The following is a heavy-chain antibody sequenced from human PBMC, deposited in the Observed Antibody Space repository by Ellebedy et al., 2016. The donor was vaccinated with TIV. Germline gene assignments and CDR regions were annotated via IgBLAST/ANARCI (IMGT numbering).Heavy chain of an antibody. CDR3: ARGPRLGI. D-gene: IGHD3-16*01. CDR1: GGSFSGYY. Sequence: SETLSLXXAVYGGSFSGYYWSWIRQPPGKGLEWIGEINHSGSTNYNPSLKSRVTISVDTSKNQFSLKLSSVTAADTAVYYCARGPRLGIWGQGTLVTVSS. V-gene: IGHV4-34*01. J-gene: IGHJ4*02. CDR2: INHSGST.